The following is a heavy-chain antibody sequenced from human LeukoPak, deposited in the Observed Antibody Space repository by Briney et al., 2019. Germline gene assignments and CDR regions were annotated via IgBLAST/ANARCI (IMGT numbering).Heavy chain of an antibody. D-gene: IGHD6-13*01. CDR3: ATDRTRQLVPMGY. Sequence: ASVKVSCKASGYTFTSYAMHWVRQAPGQRLEWMGWINAGNGNTKYSQKFQGRVTITRDTSASTAYMELSSLRSEDTAVYYCATDRTRQLVPMGYWGQGTLVTVSS. CDR1: GYTFTSYA. J-gene: IGHJ4*02. V-gene: IGHV1-3*01. CDR2: INAGNGNT.